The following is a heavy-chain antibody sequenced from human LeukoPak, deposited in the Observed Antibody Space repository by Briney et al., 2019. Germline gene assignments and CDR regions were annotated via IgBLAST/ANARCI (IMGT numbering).Heavy chain of an antibody. D-gene: IGHD3-10*01. V-gene: IGHV3-23*01. CDR2: ISGSDNDT. Sequence: QSGGSLRLSCAASGFTFSRNAMSWVRQAPGKGLEWVSSISGSDNDTYYADSVKARFSISRDNSRNTLYLQMNSLRAEDTAVYYCARHLLWFGELSGGFDYWGQGTLVTVSS. J-gene: IGHJ4*02. CDR1: GFTFSRNA. CDR3: ARHLLWFGELSGGFDY.